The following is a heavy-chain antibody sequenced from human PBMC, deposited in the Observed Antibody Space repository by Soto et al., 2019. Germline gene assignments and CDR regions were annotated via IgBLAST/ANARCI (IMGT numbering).Heavy chain of an antibody. Sequence: EVQLMESGGGLVQAGGSVRLSCVASGLAFSSYAMSWVRQAPGKGLEWVSAIIASGGSTYYANSVMGRFTISRDNSKNTLYLQMNSLRAEDTAVFYCAKGPVPDYGAYGSCVFQHWVQGTLVTVSS. V-gene: IGHV3-23*01. CDR1: GLAFSSYA. J-gene: IGHJ1*01. CDR2: IIASGGST. CDR3: AKGPVPDYGAYGSCVFQH. D-gene: IGHD4-17*01.